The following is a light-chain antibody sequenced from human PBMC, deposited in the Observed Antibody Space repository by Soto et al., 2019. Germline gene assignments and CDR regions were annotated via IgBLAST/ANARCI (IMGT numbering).Light chain of an antibody. Sequence: QSVLTQPASVSGSPGQSITISCTGTSSDVGGSNYVSWYQQHPGKAPKLMIYVVSNRPSGVSNRFSGSKSGNTASLTISGLQAEDEADYYCGSYTSTSTLYVFGTGTKLTVL. CDR2: VVS. V-gene: IGLV2-14*03. CDR3: GSYTSTSTLYV. J-gene: IGLJ1*01. CDR1: SSDVGGSNY.